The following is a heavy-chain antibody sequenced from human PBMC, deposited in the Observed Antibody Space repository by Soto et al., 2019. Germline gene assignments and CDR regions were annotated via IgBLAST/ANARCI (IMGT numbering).Heavy chain of an antibody. CDR3: ARDIRGYSRAFDY. CDR1: GDSVSRYTYY. D-gene: IGHD5-18*01. CDR2: IYSSGTT. V-gene: IGHV4-61*01. Sequence: SETLSLTXTVSGDSVSRYTYYWTWIRQPPGKGLEWIGYIYSSGTTNYNSSLKSRVSMSLDTSTNQFSLRLTSVTAADTAMYYCARDIRGYSRAFDYWGQGTLVTSPQ. J-gene: IGHJ4*02.